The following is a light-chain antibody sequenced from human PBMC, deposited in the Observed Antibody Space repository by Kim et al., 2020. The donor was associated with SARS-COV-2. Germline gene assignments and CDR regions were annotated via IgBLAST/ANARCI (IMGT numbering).Light chain of an antibody. CDR1: ETSECL. CDR3: QHYSRFPYT. CDR2: LAS. V-gene: IGKV1-5*03. J-gene: IGKJ2*01. Sequence: AAAVGDVVIISRRARETSECLLAWYQQKAGKATSLLFCLASTLEDGVPTRFSGSASGTEFTLTINGQQPDDFATHYCQHYSRFPYTFGQGTKLDI.